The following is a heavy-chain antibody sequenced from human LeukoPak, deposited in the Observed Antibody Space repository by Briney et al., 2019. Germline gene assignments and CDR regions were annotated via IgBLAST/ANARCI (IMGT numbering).Heavy chain of an antibody. CDR1: GFTFSSYA. J-gene: IGHJ3*01. CDR3: AKVGYGGIAAAVRR. D-gene: IGHD6-13*01. CDR2: ISGGGTST. V-gene: IGHV3-23*01. Sequence: GGSLRLSCAVSGFTFSSYAMSWVRQAPGKGLEWVSAISGGGTSTYYADSVKGRFTISRDNSKNTLFLQMNSLRAEDTAVYYCAKVGYGGIAAAVRRWGQGTMVTVSS.